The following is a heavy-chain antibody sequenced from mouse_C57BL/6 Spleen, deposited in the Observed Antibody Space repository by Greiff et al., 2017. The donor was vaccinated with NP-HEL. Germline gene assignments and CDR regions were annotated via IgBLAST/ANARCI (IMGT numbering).Heavy chain of an antibody. CDR1: GYTFTSYW. V-gene: IGHV1-55*01. CDR3: ARSSYYSTPYYFDY. J-gene: IGHJ2*01. Sequence: QVQLQQPGAELVKPGASVKMSCKASGYTFTSYWITWVKQRPGQGLEWIGDIYPGSGSTNYNEKFKSKATLTVDTSSSTAYMQLSSLTSEDSAVYYCARSSYYSTPYYFDYWGQGTTLTVSS. D-gene: IGHD2-5*01. CDR2: IYPGSGST.